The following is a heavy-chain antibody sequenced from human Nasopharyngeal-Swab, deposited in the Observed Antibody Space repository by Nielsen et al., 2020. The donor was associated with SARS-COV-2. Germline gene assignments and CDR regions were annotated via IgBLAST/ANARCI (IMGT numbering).Heavy chain of an antibody. V-gene: IGHV1-18*01. J-gene: IGHJ4*02. CDR2: ISAYNGNT. CDR1: GYTFTSYD. D-gene: IGHD3-22*01. CDR3: ARDRRTHYYDSSGSLDY. Sequence: ASVKVSCKASGYTFTSYDINWVRQAPGQGLEWMGWISAYNGNTNYAQKLQGRVTMTTDTSTSTAYMELRSLRSDDTAVYYCARDRRTHYYDSSGSLDYWGQGTLVTVSS.